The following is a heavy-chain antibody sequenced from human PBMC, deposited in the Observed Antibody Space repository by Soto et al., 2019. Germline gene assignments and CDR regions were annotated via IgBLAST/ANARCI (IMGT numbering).Heavy chain of an antibody. V-gene: IGHV3-73*01. CDR3: TRRDYDFWSGYKPELYFDY. D-gene: IGHD3-3*01. CDR1: GFTFSGSA. CDR2: IRSKANSYAT. J-gene: IGHJ4*02. Sequence: GGSLRLSCAASGFTFSGSAMHWVRQASGKGLEWVGRIRSKANSYATAYAASVKGRFTISRDDSKNTAYLQMNSLKTEDTAVYYCTRRDYDFWSGYKPELYFDYWGQGTLVTVSS.